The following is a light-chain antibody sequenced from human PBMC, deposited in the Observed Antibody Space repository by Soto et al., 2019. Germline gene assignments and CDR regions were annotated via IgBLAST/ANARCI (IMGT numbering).Light chain of an antibody. CDR2: GAS. J-gene: IGKJ1*01. V-gene: IGKV3-15*01. CDR1: NAVSSSY. Sequence: ESALSQFPGTQSFSPGEGSVLSCSATNAVSSSYFAWYQQKPGQAPRLLIYGASTRKSGIPARFSGSGSGTEFTLTISSLQSEDFAVYYCQQYNNWPRTFGQGTKVDIK. CDR3: QQYNNWPRT.